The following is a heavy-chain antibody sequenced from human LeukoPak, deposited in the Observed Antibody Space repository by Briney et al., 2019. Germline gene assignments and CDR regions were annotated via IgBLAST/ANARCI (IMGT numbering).Heavy chain of an antibody. CDR1: GFTFSSYE. J-gene: IGHJ6*02. D-gene: IGHD6-6*01. Sequence: PGGSLRLSCAASGFTFSSYEMNRVRQAPGKGLDWVSYISSSGITIYYADSVKGRFTISRDNAKNSLYLQMNSLRAEDTAVYYCAATARPGYYYYGMDVWGQGTTVTVSS. V-gene: IGHV3-48*03. CDR3: AATARPGYYYYGMDV. CDR2: ISSSGITI.